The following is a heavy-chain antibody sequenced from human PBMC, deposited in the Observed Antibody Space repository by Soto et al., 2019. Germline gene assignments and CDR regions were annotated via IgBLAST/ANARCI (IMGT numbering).Heavy chain of an antibody. J-gene: IGHJ6*02. CDR3: ARYSSGWGYYYYYGMDA. D-gene: IGHD6-19*01. V-gene: IGHV1-69*06. Sequence: SVKVSCKASGGTFSSYAISWVRQAPGQGLEWMGGIIPIFGTANYAQKFQGRVTITADKSTSTAYMELSSLRSEDTAVYYCARYSSGWGYYYYYGMDAWGQGTLVTVSS. CDR2: IIPIFGTA. CDR1: GGTFSSYA.